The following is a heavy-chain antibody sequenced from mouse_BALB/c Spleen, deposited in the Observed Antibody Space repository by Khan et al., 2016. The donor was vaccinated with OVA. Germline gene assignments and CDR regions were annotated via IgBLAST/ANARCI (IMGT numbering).Heavy chain of an antibody. J-gene: IGHJ4*01. D-gene: IGHD2-4*01. CDR2: IDPSTGYT. V-gene: IGHV1-7*01. CDR3: SRVSYDYDGYYAMDY. Sequence: QMQLQQSGAELAKPGASVKMSCKASGYTLTTYWMHWVKQRPGQGLEWIGYIDPSTGYTEYNQKFKDKATLTTDKSSSTAYMRLSSLTSEDSAVYYWSRVSYDYDGYYAMDYWGQGTSVTVSS. CDR1: GYTLTTYW.